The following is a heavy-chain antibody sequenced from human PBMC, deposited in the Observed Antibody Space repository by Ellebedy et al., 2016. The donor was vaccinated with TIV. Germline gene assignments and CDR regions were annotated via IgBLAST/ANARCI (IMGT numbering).Heavy chain of an antibody. CDR1: RGTFSSYA. CDR2: IIPIFGTA. J-gene: IGHJ3*02. V-gene: IGHV1-69*13. CDR3: ASWAAEGDAFDI. Sequence: SVKVSXKASRGTFSSYAISWVRQAPGQGLEWMGGIIPIFGTANYAQKFQGRVTITADESTSTAYMELSSLRSEDTAVYYCASWAAEGDAFDIWGQGTMVTVSS. D-gene: IGHD3-16*01.